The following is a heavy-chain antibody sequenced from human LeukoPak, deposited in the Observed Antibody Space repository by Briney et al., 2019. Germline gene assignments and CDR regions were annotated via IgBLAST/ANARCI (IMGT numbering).Heavy chain of an antibody. Sequence: GGSLRLSCAASGFTFSSYGMSWVRQAPGKGLEWVSGISGSGGSTYYADSVKGRLTISRDNSKNTLYLQMNSLRAEDTAVYYCAKDPPYCSITSCPEGAFDIWGQGTMVTVSS. V-gene: IGHV3-23*01. CDR1: GFTFSSYG. CDR3: AKDPPYCSITSCPEGAFDI. J-gene: IGHJ3*02. CDR2: ISGSGGST. D-gene: IGHD2-2*01.